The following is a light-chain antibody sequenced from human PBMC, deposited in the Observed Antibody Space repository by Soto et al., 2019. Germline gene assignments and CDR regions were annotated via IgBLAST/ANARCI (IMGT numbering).Light chain of an antibody. J-gene: IGKJ1*01. CDR1: QSVTTY. Sequence: ETGLTQSPATLSLSPGERAILSCRASQSVTTYLAWYQQKPGQAPRLLIYDVSNRAAGIPARFSGSGSGTDFTLTIGSLEPEDFAVYYCQHYGRPQWTFGQGTKVEIK. V-gene: IGKV3-11*01. CDR2: DVS. CDR3: QHYGRPQWT.